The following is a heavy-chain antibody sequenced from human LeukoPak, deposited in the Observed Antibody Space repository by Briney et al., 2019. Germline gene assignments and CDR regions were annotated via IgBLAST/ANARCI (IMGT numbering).Heavy chain of an antibody. J-gene: IGHJ3*02. V-gene: IGHV1-69*13. Sequence: SVKVSCKASGGTFSSYAISWVRQAPGQGLEWMGGIIPIFGTANYAQKFQGRVTITADESTSTAYRELSSLRSEDTAVYYCALGGSYYGRDAFDIWGQGTMVTVSS. CDR1: GGTFSSYA. CDR3: ALGGSYYGRDAFDI. CDR2: IIPIFGTA. D-gene: IGHD1-26*01.